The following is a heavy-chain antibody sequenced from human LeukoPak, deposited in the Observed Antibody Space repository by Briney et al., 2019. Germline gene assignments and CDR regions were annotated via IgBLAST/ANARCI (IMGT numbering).Heavy chain of an antibody. CDR3: ARAPDTAMAPYFDY. J-gene: IGHJ4*02. CDR1: GFTVSSNY. V-gene: IGHV3-53*04. Sequence: GGSLRLSCAASGFTVSSNYMSRVRQAPGKGLEWVSVIYSGGSTYYADSVKGRFTISRHNSKNTLYLQMNSLRAEDTAVYYCARAPDTAMAPYFDYWGQGTLVTVSS. D-gene: IGHD5-18*01. CDR2: IYSGGST.